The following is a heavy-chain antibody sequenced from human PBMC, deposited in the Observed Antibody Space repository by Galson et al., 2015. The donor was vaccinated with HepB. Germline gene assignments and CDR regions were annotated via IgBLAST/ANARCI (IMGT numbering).Heavy chain of an antibody. D-gene: IGHD3-16*01. CDR2: INGRGSTR. Sequence: SLRLSCAGSGFIFRHHAMTWIRQAPGKGLEWVSGINGRGSTRSYSDAVKGRFSISRDNSKDTVYLQMDNLRPEDPAGYYCVKEGAWFGGDWFDPWGQGALVTVS. CDR3: VKEGAWFGGDWFDP. CDR1: GFIFRHHA. V-gene: IGHV3-23*01. J-gene: IGHJ5*02.